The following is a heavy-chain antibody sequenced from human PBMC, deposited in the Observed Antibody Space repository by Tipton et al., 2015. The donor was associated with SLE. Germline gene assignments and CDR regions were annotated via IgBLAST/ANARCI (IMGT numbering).Heavy chain of an antibody. CDR2: ISYDGRNK. CDR3: ARDMGVVSLPMTI. D-gene: IGHD3-3*01. V-gene: IGHV3-30*03. Sequence: SLRLSCAASGFTLSSYGMHWVRQAPGKGLEWVAVISYDGRNKFYADSVKGRFTISRDNSWNTVDLQMNSLRREDTALYYCARDMGVVSLPMTIWGQGTMVTVSS. J-gene: IGHJ3*02. CDR1: GFTLSSYG.